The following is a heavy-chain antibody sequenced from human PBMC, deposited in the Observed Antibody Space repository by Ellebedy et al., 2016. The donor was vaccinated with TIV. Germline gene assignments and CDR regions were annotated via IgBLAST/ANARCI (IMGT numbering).Heavy chain of an antibody. CDR3: AKASYYYDSSGYYYYFDY. V-gene: IGHV3-23*01. CDR1: GFTFSSYA. CDR2: FSGSGGST. Sequence: GGSLRLSXAASGFTFSSYAMSWVRQAPGKGLEWVSAFSGSGGSTYYADSVKGRFTISRDNSKNTLYLQMNSLRAEDTAVYYCAKASYYYDSSGYYYYFDYWGQGTLVTVSS. J-gene: IGHJ4*02. D-gene: IGHD3-22*01.